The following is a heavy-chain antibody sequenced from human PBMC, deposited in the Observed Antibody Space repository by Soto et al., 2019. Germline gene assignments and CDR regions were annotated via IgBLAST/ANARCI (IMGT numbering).Heavy chain of an antibody. CDR3: ARDCETCNFDY. J-gene: IGHJ4*02. Sequence: SETLSLTCTVSGGSISSSSYYWGWIRQPPGKGLEWIGSFYSSGSTYYNPSLMSRVTISVDTSKNQFSLKLSSVTAADTAVYYCARDCETCNFDYWGQGTLVTVSS. D-gene: IGHD2-15*01. CDR1: GGSISSSSYY. CDR2: FYSSGST. V-gene: IGHV4-39*07.